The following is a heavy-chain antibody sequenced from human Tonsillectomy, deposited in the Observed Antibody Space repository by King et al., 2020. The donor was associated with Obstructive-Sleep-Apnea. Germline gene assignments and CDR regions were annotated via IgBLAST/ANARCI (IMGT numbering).Heavy chain of an antibody. Sequence: QLVQSGGGLVKPGGSLRLSCAASGFTFSNAWMSWVRQAPGKGLEWVGRIKSKTDGGTTDYAAPVKGRFTISRDDSKNTLYLQMNSLKTEDTAVYYCTTALRYFDWLSSTCYWGQGTLVTVSS. CDR2: IKSKTDGGTT. CDR3: TTALRYFDWLSSTCY. V-gene: IGHV3-15*01. D-gene: IGHD3-9*01. J-gene: IGHJ4*02. CDR1: GFTFSNAW.